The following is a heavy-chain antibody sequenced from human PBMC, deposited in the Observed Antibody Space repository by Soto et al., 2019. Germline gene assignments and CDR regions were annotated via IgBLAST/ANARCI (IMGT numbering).Heavy chain of an antibody. D-gene: IGHD2-21*02. CDR1: GYTFTSYD. CDR2: MNPNSGNT. Sequence: GASVKVSCKASGYTFTSYDINWVRQATGQGLEWMGWMNPNSGNTGYAQKFQGRVTITADKSTSTAYMELSSLRSEDTAVYYCARDTGGGNSVWFDPWGQGTLVTVSS. CDR3: ARDTGGGNSVWFDP. V-gene: IGHV1-8*01. J-gene: IGHJ5*02.